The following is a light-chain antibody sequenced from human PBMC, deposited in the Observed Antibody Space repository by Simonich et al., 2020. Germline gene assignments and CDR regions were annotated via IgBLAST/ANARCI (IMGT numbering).Light chain of an antibody. CDR1: VLAKKY. J-gene: IGLJ2*01. Sequence: SYELTQPSSVSVSPGQTARITCSGDVLAKKYARWFQQKPGQAPVLVIYIDSERPSGIPERFSGSSSGTTVTLTISGDQVEDEADYYCYSAADNNLVFGGGTKLTVL. CDR2: IDS. V-gene: IGLV3-27*01. CDR3: YSAADNNLV.